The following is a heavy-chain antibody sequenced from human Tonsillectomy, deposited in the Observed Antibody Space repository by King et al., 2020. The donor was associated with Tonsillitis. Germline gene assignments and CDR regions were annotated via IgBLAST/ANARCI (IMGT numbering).Heavy chain of an antibody. CDR2: ISSSSSYI. J-gene: IGHJ4*02. V-gene: IGHV3-21*01. Sequence: VQLVESGGGLVKPGGSLRLSCAASGFTFSTYNMNWVRQAPGKGLEWVSSISSSSSYIYYADSVKGRFTISRDNAKTSVYLQMNSLRAEDTAVYYCSRSLYFDYGGQGTLVTVSS. CDR3: SRSLYFDY. D-gene: IGHD6-6*01. CDR1: GFTFSTYN.